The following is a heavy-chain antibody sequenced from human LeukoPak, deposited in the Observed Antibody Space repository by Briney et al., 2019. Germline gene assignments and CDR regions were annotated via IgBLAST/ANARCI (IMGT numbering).Heavy chain of an antibody. D-gene: IGHD4-17*01. CDR1: GYTFTDYY. CDR2: IHPNSGDT. J-gene: IGHJ5*02. Sequence: ASVKVSCKASGYTFTDYYMHWVRQAPGQGLEWMGWIHPNSGDTKSAQRFQGRVTMTRDTSISTAYMELTRLTSDDTAVYYCASYYGHYTRNWMDTWSQGTLVTVSS. CDR3: ASYYGHYTRNWMDT. V-gene: IGHV1-2*02.